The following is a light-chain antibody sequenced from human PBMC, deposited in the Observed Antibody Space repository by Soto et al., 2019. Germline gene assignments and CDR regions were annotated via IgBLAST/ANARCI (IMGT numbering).Light chain of an antibody. CDR3: QQYDSSPWT. CDR2: GAS. Sequence: EIVLTQSPGTLSLSPGERATLSCRASQSVSSSFLAWYQQKPGQAPRLLIYGASSRATAIPDRFSGSGSGTDFTLTISGLEPEDFAVYYCQQYDSSPWTFGQGTRVEI. V-gene: IGKV3-20*01. CDR1: QSVSSSF. J-gene: IGKJ1*01.